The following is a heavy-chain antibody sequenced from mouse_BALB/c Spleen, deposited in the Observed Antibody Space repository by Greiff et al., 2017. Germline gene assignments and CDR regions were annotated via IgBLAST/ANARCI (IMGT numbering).Heavy chain of an antibody. CDR1: GFTFSSYG. CDR2: ISSGGSYT. CDR3: ARDYASLYAMDY. Sequence: EVKLVESGGDLVKPGGSLKLSCAASGFTFSSYGMSWVRQTPDMRLEWVATISSGGSYTYYPDSVKGRFTISRDNAKNTLYLQMSSLKSEDTAMYYCARDYASLYAMDYWGQGNSVTVSS. D-gene: IGHD1-1*02. V-gene: IGHV5-6*01. J-gene: IGHJ4*01.